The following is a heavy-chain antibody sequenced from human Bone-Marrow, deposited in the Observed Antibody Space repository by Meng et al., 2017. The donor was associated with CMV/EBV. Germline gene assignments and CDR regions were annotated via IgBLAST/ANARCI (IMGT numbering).Heavy chain of an antibody. Sequence: GGSLRLSCAASGFTFSSYSMNWVRQAPGKGLEWVSSIRSSSSYIYYADSVKGRFTISRDNAKNSLYLQMNSLRAEDTAVYYCARGGYSGYDYEHGMDVWGQGTTVTVSS. V-gene: IGHV3-21*01. CDR2: IRSSSSYI. CDR3: ARGGYSGYDYEHGMDV. CDR1: GFTFSSYS. J-gene: IGHJ6*02. D-gene: IGHD5-12*01.